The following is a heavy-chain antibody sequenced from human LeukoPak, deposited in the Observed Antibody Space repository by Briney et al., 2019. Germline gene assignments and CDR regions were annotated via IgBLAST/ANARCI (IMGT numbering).Heavy chain of an antibody. CDR1: GYTLTELS. D-gene: IGHD2-21*02. J-gene: IGHJ1*01. CDR2: FDPEDGET. V-gene: IGHV1-24*01. Sequence: ASVKVSCKVSGYTLTELSMHCVRQAPGKGLEWMGGFDPEDGETIYAQKFQGRVTMTEDTSTDTAYMELSSVRSEDTAVYYCATRLAYCGGDCYSAEYFQHWGEGTLVTVSS. CDR3: ATRLAYCGGDCYSAEYFQH.